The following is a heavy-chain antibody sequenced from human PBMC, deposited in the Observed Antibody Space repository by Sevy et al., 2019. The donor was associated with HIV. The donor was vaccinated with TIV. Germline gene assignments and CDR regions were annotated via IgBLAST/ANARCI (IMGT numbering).Heavy chain of an antibody. J-gene: IGHJ6*02. CDR1: GFTFSTYD. D-gene: IGHD3-16*01. CDR2: ISHDGSYR. V-gene: IGHV3-30*18. CDR3: AKNRPPGGSYFSRHGMDV. Sequence: GGSLRLSCAASGFTFSTYDMHWVRQAPGKGLEWVAIISHDGSYRYYADSVRGRFSMSRDSSKNTLYLQVSGLSIEDTAVYYCAKNRPPGGSYFSRHGMDVWGRGTTVTVSS.